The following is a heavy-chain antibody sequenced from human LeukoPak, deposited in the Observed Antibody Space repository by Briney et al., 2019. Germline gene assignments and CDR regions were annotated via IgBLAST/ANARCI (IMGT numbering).Heavy chain of an antibody. CDR1: GGSISSYY. CDR2: IKQDGSEK. Sequence: TSETLSLTCTVSGGSISSYYWSWVRQAPGKGLEWVANIKQDGSEKYYVDSVKGRFTISRDNAKNSLYLQMNSLRAEDTAVYYCARELSTVTSGALVGYWGQGTLVTVSS. V-gene: IGHV3-7*01. D-gene: IGHD4-17*01. J-gene: IGHJ4*02. CDR3: ARELSTVTSGALVGY.